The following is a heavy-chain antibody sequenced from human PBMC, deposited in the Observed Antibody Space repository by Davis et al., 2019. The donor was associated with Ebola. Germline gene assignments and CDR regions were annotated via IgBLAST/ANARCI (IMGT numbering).Heavy chain of an antibody. Sequence: GGSLRLSCAASGFTFSSYAMSWVRQAPGKGLEWVSSISSSSSYIYYADSVKGRFTISRDNAKNSLYLQMNSLRAEDTAVYYCARPRYFDWLSDLYYYGMDVWGQGTTVTVSS. CDR1: GFTFSSYA. J-gene: IGHJ6*02. CDR2: ISSSSSYI. CDR3: ARPRYFDWLSDLYYYGMDV. V-gene: IGHV3-21*01. D-gene: IGHD3-9*01.